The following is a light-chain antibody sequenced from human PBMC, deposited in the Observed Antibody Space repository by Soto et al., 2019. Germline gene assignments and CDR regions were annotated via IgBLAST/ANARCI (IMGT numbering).Light chain of an antibody. J-gene: IGKJ1*01. CDR2: SSS. Sequence: EIVLTQSPGTLSLSPGEIASLSFSASQSVSNTYLAWYQQRPGQAPRLLIYSSSSRASGIPDRFSGSGSGTDFTLTISRLEPEDFAVYYCQQYRASPPTWTFGQGTKVDIK. CDR3: QQYRASPPTWT. CDR1: QSVSNTY. V-gene: IGKV3-20*01.